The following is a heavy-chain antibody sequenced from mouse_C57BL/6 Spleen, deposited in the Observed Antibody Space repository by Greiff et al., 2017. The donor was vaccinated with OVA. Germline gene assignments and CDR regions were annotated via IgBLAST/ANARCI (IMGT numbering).Heavy chain of an antibody. Sequence: VQLQQSGPVLVKPGASVKMSCKASGYTFTDYYMNWVKQSHGKSLEWIGVINPYNGGTSYNQKLKGKATLTVAKYSSTAYMELNSLTSEDSAVYYCARPLYYSTKDYYAMDYGGQGTSVTVSS. CDR3: ARPLYYSTKDYYAMDY. V-gene: IGHV1-19*01. J-gene: IGHJ4*01. CDR1: GYTFTDYY. D-gene: IGHD2-5*01. CDR2: INPYNGGT.